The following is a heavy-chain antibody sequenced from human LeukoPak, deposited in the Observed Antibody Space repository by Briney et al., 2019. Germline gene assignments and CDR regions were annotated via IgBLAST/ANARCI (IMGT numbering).Heavy chain of an antibody. D-gene: IGHD6-13*01. CDR2: ISWNSGSI. Sequence: GGSLRLSCAASGFTFDDYAMHWVRQGPGKGLEWVSGISWNSGSIGYADSVKGRFTISRDNAENSLYLQMNSLRAEDTAVYYCARVTGYMVEDYFDSWGQGTLVTVSS. J-gene: IGHJ4*02. CDR3: ARVTGYMVEDYFDS. CDR1: GFTFDDYA. V-gene: IGHV3-9*01.